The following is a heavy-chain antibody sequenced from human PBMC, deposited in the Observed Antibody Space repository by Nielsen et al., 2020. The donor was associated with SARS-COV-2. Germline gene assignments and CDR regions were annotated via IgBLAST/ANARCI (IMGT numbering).Heavy chain of an antibody. Sequence: ASVKVSCKTSGYTFTSHYVHWVRRAPGQGLEWMGLINSSGGRTIYAQMFQGRVTVTRDTSTSTVYMELSSLRSEDTAVYYCARGGLVVVDSFDYWGQGTLVTVSS. CDR2: INSSGGRT. D-gene: IGHD2-15*01. V-gene: IGHV1-46*01. CDR1: GYTFTSHY. J-gene: IGHJ4*02. CDR3: ARGGLVVVDSFDY.